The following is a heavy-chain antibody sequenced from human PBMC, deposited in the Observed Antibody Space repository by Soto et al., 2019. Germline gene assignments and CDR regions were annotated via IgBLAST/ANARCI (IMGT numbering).Heavy chain of an antibody. CDR2: IYYSGST. D-gene: IGHD6-19*01. CDR1: GGSISSSSYY. V-gene: IGHV4-39*01. J-gene: IGHJ3*02. Sequence: SETLSLTCTVSGGSISSSSYYWGWIRQPPGKGLEWIGSIYYSGSTYDNPSLKSRVTISVNTSKNQFSLKLSSVTAADTAVYYRARQGDSSGWYELGAFDIWGQGTMVTV. CDR3: ARQGDSSGWYELGAFDI.